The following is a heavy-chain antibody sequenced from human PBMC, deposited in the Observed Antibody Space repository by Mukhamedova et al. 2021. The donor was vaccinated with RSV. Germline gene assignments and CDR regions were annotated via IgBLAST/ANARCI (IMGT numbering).Heavy chain of an antibody. Sequence: GIIYPGDSDTRYSPSFQGQVTISADKSISTAYLQWSSLKASDTAMYYCARWGSIYGSSWYDYYGMDVWGQGTTVTVSS. D-gene: IGHD6-13*01. CDR3: ARWGSIYGSSWYDYYGMDV. J-gene: IGHJ6*02. V-gene: IGHV5-51*01. CDR2: IYPGDSDT.